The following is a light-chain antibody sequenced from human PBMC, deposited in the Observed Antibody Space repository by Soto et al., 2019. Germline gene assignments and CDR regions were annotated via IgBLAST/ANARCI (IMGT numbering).Light chain of an antibody. Sequence: DVQMTQSPSSLSASVGARVTITCRARQGIAPYLAWFQQKPGQVPKLLIYAASTLQSGVPSRFSGSGSGTDFTLTISSMQPEDVATDYFRKYNRAALSFGGGTKVEIK. CDR2: AAS. CDR3: RKYNRAALS. V-gene: IGKV1-27*01. CDR1: QGIAPY. J-gene: IGKJ4*02.